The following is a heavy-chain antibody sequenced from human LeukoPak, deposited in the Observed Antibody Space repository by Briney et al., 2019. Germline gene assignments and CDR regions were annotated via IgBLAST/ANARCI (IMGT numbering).Heavy chain of an antibody. Sequence: PSETLSLTCTVSGGSISSYYWSWIRQPPGKGLEWIGYIYYSGSTNYNPSLKSRVTISVDTSKNQFSLKLSSVTAADTAVYYCARGYPVAAAGYNWFDPWGQGTLVTVSS. D-gene: IGHD6-13*01. CDR2: IYYSGST. J-gene: IGHJ5*02. CDR3: ARGYPVAAAGYNWFDP. CDR1: GGSISSYY. V-gene: IGHV4-59*08.